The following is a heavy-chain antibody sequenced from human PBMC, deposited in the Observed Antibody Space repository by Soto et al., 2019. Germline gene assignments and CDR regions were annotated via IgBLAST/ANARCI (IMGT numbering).Heavy chain of an antibody. CDR2: IVPIYRTA. V-gene: IGHV1-69*13. D-gene: IGHD6-13*01. Sequence: SVKVSCKASGGTFSSYRINWVRQAPGQGLEWVGGIVPIYRTADYAQKFQGRVTITADESARTAYMELRSLKSQDTAVYYCARDSGAKLSSSWGQGTLVTASS. J-gene: IGHJ4*02. CDR1: GGTFSSYR. CDR3: ARDSGAKLSSS.